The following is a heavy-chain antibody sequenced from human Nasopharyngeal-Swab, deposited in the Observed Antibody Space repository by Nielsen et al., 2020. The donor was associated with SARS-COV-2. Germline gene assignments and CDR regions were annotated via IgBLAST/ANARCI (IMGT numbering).Heavy chain of an antibody. CDR2: ISWDGGST. V-gene: IGHV3-43*01. CDR3: AKGESDGGNAPLDY. Sequence: GESLKISCAASGFTFYDYTMHWVRQAPGKGLEWVSLISWDGGSTYYADSVKGRFTISRDNSKNSLYLQMNSLRTEDTALYYCAKGESDGGNAPLDYWGQGTLVTVSS. CDR1: GFTFYDYT. J-gene: IGHJ4*02. D-gene: IGHD4-23*01.